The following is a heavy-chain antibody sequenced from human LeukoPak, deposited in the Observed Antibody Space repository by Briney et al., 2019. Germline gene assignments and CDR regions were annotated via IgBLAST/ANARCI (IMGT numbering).Heavy chain of an antibody. D-gene: IGHD2-15*01. CDR3: AKGLKGCSGSSCYYFFDF. CDR1: GFTSSNYA. J-gene: IGHJ4*02. V-gene: IGHV3-23*01. Sequence: LPGGSLRLSCAASGFTSSNYAMNWVRQAPGKGLEWVSSITGSGGDAYYADSVKGRFTISRDNSKSTLDLQMNSLRAEDTAVYYCAKGLKGCSGSSCYYFFDFWGQGALITVSS. CDR2: ITGSGGDA.